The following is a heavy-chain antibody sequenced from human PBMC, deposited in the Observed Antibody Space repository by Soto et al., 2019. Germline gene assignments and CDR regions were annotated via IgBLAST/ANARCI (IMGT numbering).Heavy chain of an antibody. Sequence: EVQLVESGGGLVKPGGSLRLSCAASGFTFSSYSMNWVRQAPGKGLEWVSSISSSSSYIYYADSVKGRFTISRDNAKKSLYLQMNSLRAEDTAVYYCARDYYYDSSGYYAGFDYWGQGTLVTVSS. V-gene: IGHV3-21*01. CDR2: ISSSSSYI. CDR1: GFTFSSYS. D-gene: IGHD3-22*01. CDR3: ARDYYYDSSGYYAGFDY. J-gene: IGHJ4*02.